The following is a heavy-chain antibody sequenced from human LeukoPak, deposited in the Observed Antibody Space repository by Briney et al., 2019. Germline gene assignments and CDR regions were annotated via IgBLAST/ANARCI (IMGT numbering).Heavy chain of an antibody. V-gene: IGHV4-34*01. CDR1: GGSFSGYY. J-gene: IGHJ4*02. D-gene: IGHD2-15*01. CDR2: INHSGST. Sequence: SETLSLTCAVYGGSFSGYYWSWIRQPPGKGLEWIGEINHSGSTNYNPSLKSRVTISVDTSKNQFSLKLSSVTAADTAVYYCARDSGVAATGYWGQGTLVTVSS. CDR3: ARDSGVAATGY.